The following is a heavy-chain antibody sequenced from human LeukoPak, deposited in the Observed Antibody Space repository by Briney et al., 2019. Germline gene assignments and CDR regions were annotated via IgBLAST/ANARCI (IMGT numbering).Heavy chain of an antibody. CDR3: ARDPFMIMFGGGPGTFDP. V-gene: IGHV1-46*01. CDR2: INPNSGST. D-gene: IGHD3-16*01. CDR1: GYTFTGYY. Sequence: ASVKVSCKASGYTFTGYYMHWVRQAPGQGLEWMGWINPNSGSTSYAQKFQGRVTMTRDMSTSTVYMELSSLRSEDTAVYYCARDPFMIMFGGGPGTFDPWGQGTLVTVSS. J-gene: IGHJ5*02.